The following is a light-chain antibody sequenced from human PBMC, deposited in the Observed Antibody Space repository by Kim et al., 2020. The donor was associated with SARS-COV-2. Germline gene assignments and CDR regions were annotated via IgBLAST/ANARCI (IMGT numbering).Light chain of an antibody. J-gene: IGKJ4*01. CDR3: QQYNNWTPALT. CDR2: GAS. CDR1: QSVSSN. Sequence: EIVMTQSPATLSVSPGERATLSCRASQSVSSNLAWYQQKPGQAPRLLIYGASTRATGIPARFSGSGSGTEFTLTISSLQSEDFAVYYCQQYNNWTPALTFGGGTKVGIK. V-gene: IGKV3-15*01.